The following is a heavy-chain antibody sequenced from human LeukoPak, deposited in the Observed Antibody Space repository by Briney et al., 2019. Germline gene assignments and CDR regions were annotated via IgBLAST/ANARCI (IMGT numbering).Heavy chain of an antibody. Sequence: GSLRLSCAASGFTFSSYSMNWVRQAPGKGLEWIGSIYYSGSTYYNPSLKSRVTISVDTSKNQFSLKLSSVTAADTAVYYCARGPVAPIWGQGTLVTVSS. V-gene: IGHV4-39*07. CDR2: IYYSGST. CDR3: ARGPVAPI. J-gene: IGHJ4*02. D-gene: IGHD2-15*01. CDR1: GFTFSSYS.